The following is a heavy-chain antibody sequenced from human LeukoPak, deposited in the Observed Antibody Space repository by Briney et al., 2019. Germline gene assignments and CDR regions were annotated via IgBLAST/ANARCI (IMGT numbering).Heavy chain of an antibody. Sequence: GGSLRLSCAASGFTFSSYWMSWVRQAPGKGLEWVANIKQNGSGKYYVDSVKGRFTISRDNAKNSLYLQMNSLRAEDTAVYYCARDPSSGWYGIIFDYWGQGTLVTVSS. CDR1: GFTFSSYW. CDR2: IKQNGSGK. D-gene: IGHD6-19*01. CDR3: ARDPSSGWYGIIFDY. J-gene: IGHJ4*02. V-gene: IGHV3-7*01.